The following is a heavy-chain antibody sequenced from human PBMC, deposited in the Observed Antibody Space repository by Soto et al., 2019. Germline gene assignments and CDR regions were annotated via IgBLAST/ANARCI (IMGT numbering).Heavy chain of an antibody. J-gene: IGHJ5*02. CDR3: ARKRSLDYIRWGLDP. CDR2: INPKSDDT. D-gene: IGHD4-4*01. Sequence: ASVKVSCKASGYPFSDNQIHWLRRAPGQGLEWMGRINPKSDDTNYAQKFQGRVTMTRDTSIDTAYLELTGLTSDDTATYYCARKRSLDYIRWGLDPWGQGXLVTVYS. V-gene: IGHV1-2*02. CDR1: GYPFSDNQ.